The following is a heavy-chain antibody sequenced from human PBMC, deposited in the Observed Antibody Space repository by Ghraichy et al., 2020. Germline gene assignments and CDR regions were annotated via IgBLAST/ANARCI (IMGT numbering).Heavy chain of an antibody. CDR2: IWYDGSKK. CDR1: GFTFSTYG. V-gene: IGHV3-33*01. J-gene: IGHJ4*02. CDR3: ARVATWNELDY. D-gene: IGHD1-1*01. Sequence: LSLTCAASGFTFSTYGMHWVHQAPGKGLEWVAVIWYDGSKKYYADSVKGRFTISRDDSKNTVYLQMNSLRAEDTAIYYCARVATWNELDYWGQGTLVTVSS.